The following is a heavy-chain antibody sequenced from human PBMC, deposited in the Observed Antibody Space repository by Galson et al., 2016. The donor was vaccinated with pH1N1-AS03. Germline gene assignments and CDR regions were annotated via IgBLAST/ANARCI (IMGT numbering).Heavy chain of an antibody. CDR3: ALPNSGGNAFEI. CDR1: GVSVTSSGVG. J-gene: IGHJ3*02. D-gene: IGHD2/OR15-2a*01. CDR2: VYWDETR. Sequence: PALVKPTQTLTLTCSVSGVSVTSSGVGVGWFRQPPGEALEWLALVYWDETRRYSPSLKNRLTITKDSSKTQVVLTVTSVDPMDIATYFCALPNSGGNAFEIWGPGTMVTVSS. V-gene: IGHV2-5*02.